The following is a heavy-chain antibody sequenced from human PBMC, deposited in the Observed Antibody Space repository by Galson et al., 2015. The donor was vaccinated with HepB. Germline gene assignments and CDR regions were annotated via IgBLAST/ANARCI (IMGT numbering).Heavy chain of an antibody. J-gene: IGHJ4*02. CDR2: IDTSDSYK. D-gene: IGHD2-15*01. Sequence: QSGAEVKEPGESLRISCKGSGYSFTSYWITWVRQMRGKGLEWMAKIDTSDSYKTYSPSFQGHVTISADKSISTAYLQWSSLKASDTAMYYCARHRSGAGVVVDYWGQGTLVTVSS. CDR3: ARHRSGAGVVVDY. V-gene: IGHV5-10-1*01. CDR1: GYSFTSYW.